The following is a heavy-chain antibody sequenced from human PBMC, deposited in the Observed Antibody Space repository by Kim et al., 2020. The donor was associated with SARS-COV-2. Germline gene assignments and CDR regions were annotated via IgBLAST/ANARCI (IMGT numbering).Heavy chain of an antibody. J-gene: IGHJ4*02. Sequence: NYAQKFQGRVTITADKSTSTAYMELSSLRSEDTAVYYCARDSLVATLDYWGQGTLVTVSS. CDR3: ARDSLVATLDY. V-gene: IGHV1-69*04. D-gene: IGHD5-12*01.